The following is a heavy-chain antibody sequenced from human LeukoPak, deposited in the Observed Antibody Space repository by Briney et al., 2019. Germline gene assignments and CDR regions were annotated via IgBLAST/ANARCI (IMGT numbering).Heavy chain of an antibody. J-gene: IGHJ4*02. D-gene: IGHD6-13*01. CDR2: ISGSGSTT. Sequence: GGSLRLSCAASGFTFTTYAMSWVCQAPGKGLEWVSGISGSGSTTDYADSVKGRFTISRDNAKNSLYLQMNSLRAEDTAVYYCARDSGSSWYFDYWGQGTLVTVSS. V-gene: IGHV3-23*01. CDR1: GFTFTTYA. CDR3: ARDSGSSWYFDY.